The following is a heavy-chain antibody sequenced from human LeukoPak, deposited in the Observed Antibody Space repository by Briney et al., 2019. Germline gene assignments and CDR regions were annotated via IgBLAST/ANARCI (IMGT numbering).Heavy chain of an antibody. V-gene: IGHV3-23*01. Sequence: GGSLRLSYAASGFTFSSYAMSWVRQAPGKGLEWVSAITGSGDRIYYADSVKGRFTISRDNSKNTLYLQMNSLRAEDTAVYYCAKVKVVVVVASRAPFDYWGQGTLVTVSS. CDR1: GFTFSSYA. D-gene: IGHD2-2*01. CDR3: AKVKVVVVVASRAPFDY. J-gene: IGHJ4*02. CDR2: ITGSGDRI.